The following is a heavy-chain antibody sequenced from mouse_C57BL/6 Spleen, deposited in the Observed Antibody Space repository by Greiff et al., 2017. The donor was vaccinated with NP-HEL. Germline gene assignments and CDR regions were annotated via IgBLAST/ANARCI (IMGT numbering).Heavy chain of an antibody. Sequence: QVQLQQPGAELVKPGASVKMSCKASGYTFTSYWMNWVKQRPGQGLEWIGVIYPGSGSTNYNEKFKSKATLTVDASSSTAYMQLSSLTSEDSAVYYCARLGNLACYWYMDDWGKGTTVTVSS. CDR1: GYTFTSYW. CDR2: IYPGSGST. J-gene: IGHJ1*03. V-gene: IGHV1-55*01. CDR3: ARLGNLACYWYMDD.